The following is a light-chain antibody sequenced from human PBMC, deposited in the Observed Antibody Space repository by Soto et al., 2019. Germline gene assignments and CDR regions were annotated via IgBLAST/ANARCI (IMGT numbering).Light chain of an antibody. CDR1: SGSVSTSYY. CDR3: VLFMGNGISV. V-gene: IGLV8-61*01. Sequence: QAVVTQEPSFSVSPGGTVTLTCGLSSGSVSTSYYPSWYQQTPGQAPRTLIYSTNSRSSGVPDRFSGSFLGNKAALTITGAQADDESDYYCVLFMGNGISVFGGGTKLTVL. J-gene: IGLJ2*01. CDR2: STN.